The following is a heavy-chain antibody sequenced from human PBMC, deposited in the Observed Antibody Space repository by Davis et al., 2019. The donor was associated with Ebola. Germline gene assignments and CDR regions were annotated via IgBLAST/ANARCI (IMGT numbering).Heavy chain of an antibody. J-gene: IGHJ4*02. CDR2: IIPIFGTA. Sequence: SVKVSCKASGGTFSSYAISWVRQAPGQGLEWMGGIIPIFGTANYAQKFQGRVTITADESTSTAYMELSSLRSEDTAVYYCAVEYSSGWYASDYWGQGTLVTVSS. D-gene: IGHD6-19*01. V-gene: IGHV1-69*13. CDR1: GGTFSSYA. CDR3: AVEYSSGWYASDY.